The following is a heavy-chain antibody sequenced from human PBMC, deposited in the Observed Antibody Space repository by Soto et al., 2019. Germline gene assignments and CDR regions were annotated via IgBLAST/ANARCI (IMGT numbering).Heavy chain of an antibody. CDR2: ISYDGSNK. J-gene: IGHJ6*02. Sequence: PVGSLRLSCAASGFTFSSYAMHWVRQAPGKGLEWVAVISYDGSNKYYADSVKGRFTISRDNSKNTLYLQMNSLRAEDTAVYYCARDSSSSPYYYYGMDVWGQGTTVTVSS. CDR1: GFTFSSYA. V-gene: IGHV3-30-3*01. CDR3: ARDSSSSPYYYYGMDV. D-gene: IGHD6-6*01.